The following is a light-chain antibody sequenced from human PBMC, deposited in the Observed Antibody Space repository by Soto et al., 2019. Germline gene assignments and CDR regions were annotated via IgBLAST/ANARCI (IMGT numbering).Light chain of an antibody. J-gene: IGLJ2*01. CDR2: RNN. CDR1: SSNIGSKY. Sequence: QLVLTQPPSASGTPGQRVTISCSGSSSNIGSKYVYWYQQLPGTAPKLLMYRNNQRPSGVPDRFSGSKSGTSASLAISGLRSEDEAHYYCAAWDDSVGGPAFGGGTQLTVL. V-gene: IGLV1-47*01. CDR3: AAWDDSVGGPA.